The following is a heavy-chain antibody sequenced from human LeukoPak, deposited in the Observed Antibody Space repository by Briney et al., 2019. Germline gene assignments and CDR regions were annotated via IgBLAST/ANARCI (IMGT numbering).Heavy chain of an antibody. V-gene: IGHV3-30*04. Sequence: GRSLRLSCGVSGFTFSTYAMHWVRQAPGKGLEWVAVISYDGDNKYYADSVKGRFTISRDNSKNTLYLQVNSLRAEDTAVYYCARDLYKDSGSGWSLDYWGQGTLVTVSS. CDR1: GFTFSTYA. J-gene: IGHJ4*02. D-gene: IGHD6-19*01. CDR2: ISYDGDNK. CDR3: ARDLYKDSGSGWSLDY.